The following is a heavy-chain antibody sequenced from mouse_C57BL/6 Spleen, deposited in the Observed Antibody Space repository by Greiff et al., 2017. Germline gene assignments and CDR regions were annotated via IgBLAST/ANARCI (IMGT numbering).Heavy chain of an antibody. J-gene: IGHJ4*01. CDR2: IYPGDGDT. D-gene: IGHD1-1*01. CDR3: ARSFYYGSRGYYAMDY. V-gene: IGHV1-82*01. CDR1: GYAFSSSW. Sequence: VQLQQSGPELVKPGASVKISCKASGYAFSSSWMNWVKQRPGKGLEWIGRIYPGDGDTNYNGKFKGKATLTADKSSSTAYMQLSSLTSEDSAVYFCARSFYYGSRGYYAMDYWGKGTSVTVSS.